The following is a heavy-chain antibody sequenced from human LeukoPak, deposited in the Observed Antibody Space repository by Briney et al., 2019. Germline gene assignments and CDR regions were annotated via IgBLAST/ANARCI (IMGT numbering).Heavy chain of an antibody. CDR1: RFTLSNAW. Sequence: GGSLRLSCAASRFTLSNAWMNWVRQAPGKGLEWVGRIKRKSDGGTTDYAAPVKGRFTISRDESTNTLNLQMKSLKNEDTAVYYCTMGLWFGELYLDYWGQGTLVTVSS. V-gene: IGHV3-15*01. CDR2: IKRKSDGGTT. D-gene: IGHD3-10*01. CDR3: TMGLWFGELYLDY. J-gene: IGHJ4*02.